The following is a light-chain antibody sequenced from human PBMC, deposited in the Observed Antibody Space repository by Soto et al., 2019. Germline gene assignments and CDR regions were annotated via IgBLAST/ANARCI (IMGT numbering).Light chain of an antibody. Sequence: VLPQPPSVSGAPGQRVTISCTGSRSNIGAGYDVHWYQQLPGTAPKLLIYRNNNRPSGVPDRFSGSRSGTSASLAITGLQAEDEADYHGQSYDSSLYVFGTGTKVTVL. J-gene: IGLJ1*01. CDR3: QSYDSSLYV. CDR1: RSNIGAGYD. V-gene: IGLV1-40*01. CDR2: RNN.